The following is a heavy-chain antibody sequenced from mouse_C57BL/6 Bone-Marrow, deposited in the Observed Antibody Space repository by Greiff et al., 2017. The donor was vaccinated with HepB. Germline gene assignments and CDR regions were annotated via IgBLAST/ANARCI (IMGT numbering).Heavy chain of an antibody. CDR1: GFTFSSYA. CDR3: ASLRRFAY. V-gene: IGHV5-4*03. Sequence: VMLVESGGGLVKPGGSLKLSCAASGFTFSSYAMSWVRQTPEKRLEWVATISDGGSYTYYPDNVKGRFTISRDNAKNNLYLQMSHLKSEDTAMYYCASLRRFAYWGQGTLVTVSA. CDR2: ISDGGSYT. D-gene: IGHD1-2*01. J-gene: IGHJ3*01.